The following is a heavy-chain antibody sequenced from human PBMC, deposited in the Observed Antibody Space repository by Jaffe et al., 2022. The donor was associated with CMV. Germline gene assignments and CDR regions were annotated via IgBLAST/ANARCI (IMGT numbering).Heavy chain of an antibody. CDR3: ARDVDGSGWYGDYYYGMDV. CDR2: IYYSGST. D-gene: IGHD6-19*01. V-gene: IGHV4-31*03. CDR1: GGSISSGGYY. J-gene: IGHJ6*02. Sequence: QVQLQESGPGLVKPSQTLSLTCTVSGGSISSGGYYWSWIRQHPGKGLEWIGYIYYSGSTYYNPSLKSRVTISVDTSKNQFSLKLSSVTAADTAVYYCARDVDGSGWYGDYYYGMDVWGQGTTVTVSS.